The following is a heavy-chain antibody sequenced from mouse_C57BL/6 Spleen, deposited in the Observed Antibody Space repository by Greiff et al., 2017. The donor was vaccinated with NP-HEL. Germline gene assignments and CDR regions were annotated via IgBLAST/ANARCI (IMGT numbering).Heavy chain of an antibody. CDR3: ARFDYDEEDYFDY. CDR2: IYPGSGNT. CDR1: GYTFTDYY. Sequence: VKLVESGAELVRPGASVKLSCKASGYTFTDYYINWVKQRPGQGLEWIARIYPGSGNTYYNEKFKGKATLTAEKSSSTAYMQLSSRTSEDSAVYFCARFDYDEEDYFDYWGQGTTLTVSS. V-gene: IGHV1-76*01. D-gene: IGHD2-4*01. J-gene: IGHJ2*01.